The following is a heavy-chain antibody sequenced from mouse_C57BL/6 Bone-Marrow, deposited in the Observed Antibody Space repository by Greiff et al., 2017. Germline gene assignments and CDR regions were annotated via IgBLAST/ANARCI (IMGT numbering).Heavy chain of an antibody. D-gene: IGHD2-4*01. CDR1: GFTFSSYA. V-gene: IGHV5-4*03. Sequence: EVMLVESGGGLVKPGGSLKLSCAASGFTFSSYAMSWVRQTPEKRLEWVATISDGGSYTYYPDNVKGRFTISRDNAKNNLYLQMSHLKSEDTAMYYCARGGLRPWFAYWGQGTLVTVSA. CDR3: ARGGLRPWFAY. CDR2: ISDGGSYT. J-gene: IGHJ3*01.